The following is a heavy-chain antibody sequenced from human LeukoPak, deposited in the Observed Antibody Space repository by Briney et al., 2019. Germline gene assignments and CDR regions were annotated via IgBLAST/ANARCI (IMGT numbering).Heavy chain of an antibody. CDR3: ARDMDYYDSSGYRYYFDY. J-gene: IGHJ4*02. CDR1: GFTFSSYG. D-gene: IGHD3-22*01. CDR2: ISSSSSYI. Sequence: PGGSLRLSCAASGFTFSSYGMSWVRQAPGKGLEWVSSISSSSSYIYYADSVKGRFTISRDNAKNSLYLQMNSLRAEDTAVYYCARDMDYYDSSGYRYYFDYWGQGTLVTVSS. V-gene: IGHV3-21*01.